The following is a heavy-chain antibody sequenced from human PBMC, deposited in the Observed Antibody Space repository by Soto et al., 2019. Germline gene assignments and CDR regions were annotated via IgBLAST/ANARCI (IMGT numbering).Heavy chain of an antibody. V-gene: IGHV3-30*18. CDR3: AKDSVEYRAAAAFDY. J-gene: IGHJ4*02. Sequence: GGSLSRSCAASGFPFSSYNIHLVRQAPGKGLEWVAVISYDGSNKYYADSVKGRFTISRDNSKNTLYLQMNSLRAEDTAVYYCAKDSVEYRAAAAFDYWGQGTLVTVSS. CDR1: GFPFSSYN. CDR2: ISYDGSNK. D-gene: IGHD2-2*01.